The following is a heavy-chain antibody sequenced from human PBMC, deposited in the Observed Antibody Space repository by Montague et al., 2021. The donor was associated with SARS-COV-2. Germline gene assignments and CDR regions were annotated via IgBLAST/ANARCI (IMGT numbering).Heavy chain of an antibody. Sequence: ETLSLTCTVSGGAISSSSYYWGWIRQPPGKGLEWIGSIYYSGSTYYNPSLKSRVTIPVDTSKNQFSLKLSSVTAADTAVYYCARDTRITMLVVVNRYGMDVWGQGTTVTVSS. CDR1: GGAISSSSYY. D-gene: IGHD3-22*01. V-gene: IGHV4-39*07. J-gene: IGHJ6*02. CDR3: ARDTRITMLVVVNRYGMDV. CDR2: IYYSGST.